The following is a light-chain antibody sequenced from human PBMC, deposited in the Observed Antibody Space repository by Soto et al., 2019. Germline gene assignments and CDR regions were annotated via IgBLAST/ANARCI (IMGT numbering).Light chain of an antibody. CDR1: QGIRND. V-gene: IGKV1-6*01. J-gene: IGKJ1*01. CDR2: AAS. Sequence: AIQITQSPSALSAYVGQRATITCRSSQGIRNDLGWYQQKPGKAPKLLIYAASSLQSGVPSRFSGTGSGTDFTLTISSLQPEDFATYYCLQDYNYPWKFGQGTKV. CDR3: LQDYNYPWK.